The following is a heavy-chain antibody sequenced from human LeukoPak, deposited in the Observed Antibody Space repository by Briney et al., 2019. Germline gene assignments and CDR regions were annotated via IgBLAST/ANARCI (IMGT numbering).Heavy chain of an antibody. J-gene: IGHJ4*02. CDR1: RFTFSSYG. V-gene: IGHV3-30*02. Sequence: SGGSLRLSCAASRFTFSSYGMPWVRQAPGKGLQWVAYIRYDGSNQYYADSAKGRFTISRDNSKNTLYLQMNSLRSEDTAVYYCAKDDSTSWYYFDYWGQGTLVTVSS. D-gene: IGHD6-13*01. CDR2: IRYDGSNQ. CDR3: AKDDSTSWYYFDY.